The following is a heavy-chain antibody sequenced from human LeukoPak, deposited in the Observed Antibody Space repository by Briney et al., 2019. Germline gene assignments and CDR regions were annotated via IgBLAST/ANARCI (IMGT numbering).Heavy chain of an antibody. D-gene: IGHD3-9*01. CDR3: AKAGLRYFDWLDY. J-gene: IGHJ4*02. V-gene: IGHV3-30*18. CDR1: GFTFSSYG. CDR2: ISYDGSNK. Sequence: GGSLRLSCAASGFTFSSYGMHWVRQAPGKGLEWVAVISYDGSNKYYADSVKGRFTISRDNSKNTLYLQMNSLRAEDTAVYYCAKAGLRYFDWLDYWGQGTLVTVSS.